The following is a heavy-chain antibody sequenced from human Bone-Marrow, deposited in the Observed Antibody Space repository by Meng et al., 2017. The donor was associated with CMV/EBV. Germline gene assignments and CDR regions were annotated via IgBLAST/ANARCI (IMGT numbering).Heavy chain of an antibody. CDR2: IYYSGST. J-gene: IGHJ4*02. CDR1: GGSVSSGSYY. Sequence: SEPLSLPCTVSGGSVSSGSYYWSWIRQPPGKGLEWIGYIYYSGSTNYNPSLKSRVTISVDTSKNQFSLKLSSVTAADTAVYYCARLRTTVTGYFDYWGQGTLVTVSS. V-gene: IGHV4-61*01. D-gene: IGHD4-11*01. CDR3: ARLRTTVTGYFDY.